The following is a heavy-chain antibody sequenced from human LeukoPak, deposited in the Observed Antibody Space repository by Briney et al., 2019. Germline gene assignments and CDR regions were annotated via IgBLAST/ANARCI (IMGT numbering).Heavy chain of an antibody. V-gene: IGHV4-34*01. CDR1: GGSFSGYY. CDR3: ASQYCSGGSCYRRFDY. D-gene: IGHD2-15*01. J-gene: IGHJ4*02. CDR2: INHSGST. Sequence: SETLSLTCAVYGGSFSGYYWSWIRQPPGKGLEWIGEINHSGSTNYNPSLKSRVTISVDTSKNQFSLKLSSVTAADTAVYYCASQYCSGGSCYRRFDYWGQGTLVTVSS.